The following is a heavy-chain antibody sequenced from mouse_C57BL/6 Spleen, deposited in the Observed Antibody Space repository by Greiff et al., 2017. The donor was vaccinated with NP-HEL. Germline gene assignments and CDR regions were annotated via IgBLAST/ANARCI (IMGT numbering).Heavy chain of an antibody. CDR2: ISYDGSN. Sequence: DVKLQESGPGLVKPSQSLSLTCSVTGYSITSGYYWNWIRQFPGNKLEWMGYISYDGSNNYNPSLKNRISITRDTSKNQFFLKLNSVTTEDTATYYCARGDYYSNYGDYWGQGTTLTVSS. V-gene: IGHV3-6*01. D-gene: IGHD2-5*01. CDR1: GYSITSGYY. CDR3: ARGDYYSNYGDY. J-gene: IGHJ2*01.